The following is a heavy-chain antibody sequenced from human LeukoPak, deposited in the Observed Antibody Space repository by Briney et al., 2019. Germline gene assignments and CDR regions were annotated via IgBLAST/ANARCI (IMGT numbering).Heavy chain of an antibody. CDR3: ARDLWNFYDDSGYNRDFDS. CDR1: TSR. CDR2: IGTYGGDT. J-gene: IGHJ5*01. D-gene: IGHD3-22*01. V-gene: IGHV1-18*01. Sequence: TSRISWVRQAPGQGLVWMGWIGTYGGDTYYAQKFQGRITVTTDTSTSTVYMELRNLRSDDTAVYYCARDLWNFYDDSGYNRDFDSWGQGTLVTVSS.